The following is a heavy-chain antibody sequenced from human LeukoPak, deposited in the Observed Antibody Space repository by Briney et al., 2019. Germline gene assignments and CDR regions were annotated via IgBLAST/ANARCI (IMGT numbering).Heavy chain of an antibody. CDR1: GFTFSSYA. V-gene: IGHV3-30*04. D-gene: IGHD3-22*01. CDR3: AKDRYTPYYYDSRGIDY. CDR2: ISYDGSNK. J-gene: IGHJ4*02. Sequence: PGRSLRLSCAASGFTFSSYAMHWVRQAPGKGLEWVAVISYDGSNKYYADSVKGRFTISRDNSKNTLYLQMNSLRAEDTAVYYCAKDRYTPYYYDSRGIDYWGQGTLVTVSS.